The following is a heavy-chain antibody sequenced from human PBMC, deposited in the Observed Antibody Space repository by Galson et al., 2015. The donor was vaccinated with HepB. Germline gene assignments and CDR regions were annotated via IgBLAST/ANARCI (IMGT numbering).Heavy chain of an antibody. CDR1: GFTFRSYA. V-gene: IGHV3-23*01. CDR2: ISGSGGST. D-gene: IGHD3-3*01. Sequence: SLRLSCAASGFTFRSYAMSWVRQAPGKGLEWVSGISGSGGSTFYADSVKGRFTISRDNSKKTLYLQMNSLKAEDTAVYYCAKGPDDFWCGYNPSGWFDPWGRGTLVTVSS. CDR3: AKGPDDFWCGYNPSGWFDP. J-gene: IGHJ5*02.